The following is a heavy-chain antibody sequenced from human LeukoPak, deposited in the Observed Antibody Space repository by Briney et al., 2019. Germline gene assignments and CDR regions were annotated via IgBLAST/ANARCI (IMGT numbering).Heavy chain of an antibody. CDR1: GYTFTSYG. CDR2: ISAYNGNT. Sequence: ASVKVSCKASGYTFTSYGISWVRQAPGQGLEWMGWISAYNGNTNYAQKLQGRVTMTTDTSTSKAYMELTSLRSDYTAVYYCARGQYYYDSSGYSSWGQGTLVTVSS. D-gene: IGHD3-22*01. V-gene: IGHV1-18*01. CDR3: ARGQYYYDSSGYSS. J-gene: IGHJ5*02.